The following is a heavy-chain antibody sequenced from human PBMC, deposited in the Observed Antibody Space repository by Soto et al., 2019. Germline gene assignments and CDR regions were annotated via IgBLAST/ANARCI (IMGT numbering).Heavy chain of an antibody. J-gene: IGHJ3*01. CDR1: GFSFSADGVG. CDR2: IYWDDDT. V-gene: IGHV2-5*02. CDR3: AHAFGGTSWPNDAFDV. D-gene: IGHD3-16*01. Sequence: HITLKESGPTLVKPTQTLTLTCIFSGFSFSADGVGVGWIRQPPGKTLEWLALIYWDDDTRYRPSLKSRLTITKDSSTNQVVLTMTNMDPLDTATYYCAHAFGGTSWPNDAFDVWGQGTVVTVSS.